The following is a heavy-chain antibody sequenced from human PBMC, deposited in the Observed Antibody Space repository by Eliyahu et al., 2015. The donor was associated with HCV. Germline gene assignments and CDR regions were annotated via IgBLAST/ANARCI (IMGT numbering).Heavy chain of an antibody. D-gene: IGHD6-13*01. J-gene: IGHJ3*01. CDR2: IXYSGNT. Sequence: LQLQESGPGLXKPSETLSLTCXVSXGSXNXSPSHWGWXRQPPGMGLEWIGXIXYSGNTHQNPSLRSRLTMSVDTSKNQFSLTLTSVTVADTAIYYCARPRGAAGTTADVYDVWGQGTMVTVSA. V-gene: IGHV4-39*01. CDR1: XGSXNXSPSH. CDR3: ARPRGAAGTTADVYDV.